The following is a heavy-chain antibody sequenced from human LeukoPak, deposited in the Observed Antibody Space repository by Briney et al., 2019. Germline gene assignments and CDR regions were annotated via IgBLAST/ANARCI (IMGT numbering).Heavy chain of an antibody. CDR2: ISAYNGNT. J-gene: IGHJ5*02. CDR1: GYTFTSYG. D-gene: IGHD7-27*01. Sequence: ASVKVSCKASGYTFTSYGISWVRQAPGQGLEWMGWISAYNGNTNYAQKLQGRVTMTTDTSTSTAYMELRSLRSDDTAVYYCARTLTQLGNNWFDPWGQRTLVTVSS. CDR3: ARTLTQLGNNWFDP. V-gene: IGHV1-18*01.